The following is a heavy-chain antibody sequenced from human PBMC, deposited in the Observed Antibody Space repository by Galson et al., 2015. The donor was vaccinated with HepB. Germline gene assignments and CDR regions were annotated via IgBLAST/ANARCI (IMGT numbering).Heavy chain of an antibody. CDR3: ARILKHWDPTGNYYYMDV. D-gene: IGHD1-14*01. V-gene: IGHV1-18*04. CDR2: ISTYNGNT. J-gene: IGHJ6*03. Sequence: SVKVSCKASGYTFGSYGITWVRQAPGQGLEWMAWISTYNGNTNYAQKLQGRLTVTTDTSTTTAYMELRSLRSDDAAVYYCARILKHWDPTGNYYYMDVWGKGTTATVSS. CDR1: GYTFGSYG.